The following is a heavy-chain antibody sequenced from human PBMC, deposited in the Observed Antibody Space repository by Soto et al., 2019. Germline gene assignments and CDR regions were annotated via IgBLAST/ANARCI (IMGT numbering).Heavy chain of an antibody. D-gene: IGHD5-12*01. V-gene: IGHV4-30-4*01. CDR1: GDSSSSANNY. CDR3: ARGRGYSYGLDP. J-gene: IGHJ5*02. Sequence: SERLCRTCTVSGDSSSSANNYWSWIRQPPGEGLEWIGFISYSGTTSYSPSLKSRLAISLDTSKNQFSLSLTSVTAADTAVYYCARGRGYSYGLDPWGQGTLVT. CDR2: ISYSGTT.